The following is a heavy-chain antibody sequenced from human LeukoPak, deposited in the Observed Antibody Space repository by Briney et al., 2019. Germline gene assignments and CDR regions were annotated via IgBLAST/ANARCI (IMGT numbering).Heavy chain of an antibody. V-gene: IGHV1-18*01. CDR1: GYTLISYG. Sequence: ASVKVSCKASGYTLISYGISWVRQAPGQGFEWMGWISTYNGDTDYAQKFQGRVTMTTDTSTSTAYMELRSLRSDDTAVYYCAREDDYGDYGAEKYFDHWGQGTLVTVSS. D-gene: IGHD4-17*01. CDR3: AREDDYGDYGAEKYFDH. J-gene: IGHJ4*02. CDR2: ISTYNGDT.